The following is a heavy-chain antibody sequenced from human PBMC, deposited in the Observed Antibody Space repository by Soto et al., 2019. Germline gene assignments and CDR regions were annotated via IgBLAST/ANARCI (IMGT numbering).Heavy chain of an antibody. CDR2: INHSEST. Sequence: PSETLSLTCAVYGGSFSGYYWSWIRQPPGKGLKWIGEINHSESTNYNPSLKSRVTISVDTSKNQFSMKLSSVTAADTAVYYCARGPPYHYDFWSGSRPASLYYFDNWGQGTQVTVSS. CDR3: ARGPPYHYDFWSGSRPASLYYFDN. V-gene: IGHV4-34*01. D-gene: IGHD3-3*01. J-gene: IGHJ4*02. CDR1: GGSFSGYY.